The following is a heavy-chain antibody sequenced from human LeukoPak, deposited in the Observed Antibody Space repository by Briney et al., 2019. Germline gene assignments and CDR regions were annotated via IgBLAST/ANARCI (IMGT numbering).Heavy chain of an antibody. D-gene: IGHD3-22*01. CDR2: ISGSGGST. CDR3: AKGDPYYYDSSGYYLGPVDY. J-gene: IGHJ4*02. Sequence: PGGSLRLSCAASGFTFSSYAMSWVRQAPGKGLEWVSAISGSGGSTYYADSVKGRFTISRDNSKNPQYLQMNSLRAEDTAVYYCAKGDPYYYDSSGYYLGPVDYWGQGTLVTVSS. CDR1: GFTFSSYA. V-gene: IGHV3-23*01.